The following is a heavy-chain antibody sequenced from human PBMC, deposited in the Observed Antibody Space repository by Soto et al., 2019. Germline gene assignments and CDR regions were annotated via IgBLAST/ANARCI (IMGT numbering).Heavy chain of an antibody. CDR2: IHHSGST. CDR1: GGSISSGGYY. J-gene: IGHJ1*01. Sequence: QVQLQESGPGLVKASQTLSLTCNVSGGSISSGGYYWTWIRQHPGKGLEWIGNIHHSGSTFYNPSLESRVSISVDTSKNQFSLKLSSVTAADTAVYFCVRGVRSWGQGTLVTVSS. D-gene: IGHD3-10*01. V-gene: IGHV4-31*03. CDR3: VRGVRS.